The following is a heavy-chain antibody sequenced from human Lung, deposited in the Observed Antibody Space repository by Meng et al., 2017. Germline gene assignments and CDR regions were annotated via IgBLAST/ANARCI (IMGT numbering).Heavy chain of an antibody. CDR1: GGSISSSNYY. J-gene: IGHJ2*01. CDR3: ARGQKGYFDL. Sequence: QVQLRESGPGLVKPSQTLSLTCTGSGGSISSSNYYWSWIRQPPGKGLEWSGHIYNSGSTYYNPSLKSRITISVDTSKNQFSLKLSSVTAADTAVYYCARGQKGYFDLWGRGTLVTVSS. V-gene: IGHV4-30-4*01. CDR2: IYNSGST.